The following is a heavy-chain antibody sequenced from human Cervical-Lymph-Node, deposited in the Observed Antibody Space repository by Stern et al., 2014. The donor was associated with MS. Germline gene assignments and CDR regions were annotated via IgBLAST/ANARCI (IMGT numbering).Heavy chain of an antibody. CDR3: ARGSSSSYFYYYGMDV. Sequence: QMQLVQSGAEVKNPGASVKVSCQASGYRFSNYGINWVRQAPGQGPEWLGWITSYTGKPNYAQRLQGRVTMTTDTSTSTASMELRGLISDDTAVYYCARGSSSSYFYYYGMDVWGQGTTVTVSS. V-gene: IGHV1-18*01. J-gene: IGHJ6*02. CDR2: ITSYTGKP. D-gene: IGHD6-6*01. CDR1: GYRFSNYG.